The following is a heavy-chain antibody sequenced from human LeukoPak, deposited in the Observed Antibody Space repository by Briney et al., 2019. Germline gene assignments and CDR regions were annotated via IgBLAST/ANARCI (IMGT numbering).Heavy chain of an antibody. J-gene: IGHJ3*02. Sequence: SETLSLTCAVSGGPISSTNWWSWVRQPPGKGLEWIGEIYHSGSTNYNPSLRSRITISVDKSKDQFSLRLSSVTAADTAVYYCARKIGSSGAFDIGGQGTMVTVSS. CDR2: IYHSGST. D-gene: IGHD1-26*01. V-gene: IGHV4-4*02. CDR3: ARKIGSSGAFDI. CDR1: GGPISSTNW.